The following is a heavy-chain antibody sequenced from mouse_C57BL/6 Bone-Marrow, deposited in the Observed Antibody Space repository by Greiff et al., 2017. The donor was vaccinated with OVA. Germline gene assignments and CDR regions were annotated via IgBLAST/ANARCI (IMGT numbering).Heavy chain of an antibody. V-gene: IGHV1-54*01. CDR1: GYAFTNYL. CDR3: ARGTTVVASYYFDY. CDR2: INPGSGGT. Sequence: VQLQQSGAELVRPGTSVKVSCKASGYAFTNYLIEWVKQRPGQGLEWIGVINPGSGGTNYNEKFKGKATLTADKSSSTAYMQLSSLTSEDSAVYFCARGTTVVASYYFDYWGQGTTLTVSS. D-gene: IGHD1-1*01. J-gene: IGHJ2*01.